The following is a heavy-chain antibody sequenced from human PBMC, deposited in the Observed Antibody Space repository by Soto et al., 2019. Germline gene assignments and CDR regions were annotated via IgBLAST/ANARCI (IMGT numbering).Heavy chain of an antibody. D-gene: IGHD3-22*01. CDR1: GFTFSGYY. CDR2: IKVDGSVT. J-gene: IGHJ4*02. V-gene: IGHV3-74*01. CDR3: AKEEAYYDSGGCFDY. Sequence: GGSLRLSCAASGFTFSGYYMFWVRQAPGKGLVWVSHIKVDGSVTYFADSVKGRFTISRDNSKNTLYLQMNSLRAEDTAVYYCAKEEAYYDSGGCFDYWGQGTLVTVSS.